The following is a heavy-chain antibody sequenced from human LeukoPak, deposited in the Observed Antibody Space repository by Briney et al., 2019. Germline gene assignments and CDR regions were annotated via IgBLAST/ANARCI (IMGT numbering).Heavy chain of an antibody. J-gene: IGHJ4*02. D-gene: IGHD3-10*01. V-gene: IGHV4-30-4*01. CDR2: IYYSGST. CDR3: ARVRYYGSGSYFVLRYFDY. CDR1: GGSISSGDYY. Sequence: SETLSLTCTVSGGSISSGDYYWSWIRQPPGKGLEWIGYIYYSGSTYYNPSLKSRVTISVDTSKNQFSLKLSSVTAADTAVYYCARVRYYGSGSYFVLRYFDYWGQGTLVTVSS.